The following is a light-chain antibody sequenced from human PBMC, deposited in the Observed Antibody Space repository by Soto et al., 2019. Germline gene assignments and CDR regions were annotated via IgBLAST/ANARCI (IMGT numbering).Light chain of an antibody. CDR1: EDISYW. Sequence: DIQMTQTPSSVSASVGDRVTITCRASEDISYWVAWYQQKPGKAPKLLIHAASSLHSGVPSRFSGSGSGTEFTLTISSLQPDDFATYYCQQYNIYPWTFGRGTRLEIK. V-gene: IGKV1D-16*01. CDR2: AAS. CDR3: QQYNIYPWT. J-gene: IGKJ5*01.